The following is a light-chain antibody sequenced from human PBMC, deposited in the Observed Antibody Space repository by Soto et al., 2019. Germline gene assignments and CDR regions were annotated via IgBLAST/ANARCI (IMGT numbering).Light chain of an antibody. CDR1: QNIDRW. CDR3: QHYNSYPWT. CDR2: GAS. J-gene: IGKJ1*01. V-gene: IGKV1-5*03. Sequence: DIPMTQSPSTLSASVGDRVTITCRASQNIDRWLAWYQQKPGKAPNLLIYGASSLESGVPSRFSGSGSGTEFTLTISSLRLDDFATYYCQHYNSYPWTFGQGTKVEIK.